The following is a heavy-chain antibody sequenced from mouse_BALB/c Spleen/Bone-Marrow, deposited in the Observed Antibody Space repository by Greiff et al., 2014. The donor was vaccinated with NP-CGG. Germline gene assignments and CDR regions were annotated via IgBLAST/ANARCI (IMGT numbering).Heavy chain of an antibody. CDR2: INPDSSTI. V-gene: IGHV4-1*02. D-gene: IGHD1-2*01. CDR1: GFDFSRYW. CDR3: ARKGYYGYSDY. Sequence: DVMLVESGGGLVQPGGSLKLSCAASGFDFSRYWMSWVRQAPGKGLEWIGEINPDSSTINYTPSLKDKFIISRDNAKNTLYLQMRKVRSEDTALYYCARKGYYGYSDYWGQGTTLTVSS. J-gene: IGHJ2*01.